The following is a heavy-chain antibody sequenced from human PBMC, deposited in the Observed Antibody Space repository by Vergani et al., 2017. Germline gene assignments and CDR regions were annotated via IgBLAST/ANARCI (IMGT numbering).Heavy chain of an antibody. CDR3: ASSPRGGVIGYYYGMDV. CDR2: IIPILGIE. Sequence: QVQLVQSGAEVKKPGSSVKVSCKASGGTFSSYTISWVRQAPGQGLEWMGRIIPILGIENYAQKFQGRVTITADKSTSTAYMELSSLRSEDTAVYYCASSPRGGVIGYYYGMDVWDQGTTISVSS. D-gene: IGHD3-10*01. V-gene: IGHV1-69*02. J-gene: IGHJ6*02. CDR1: GGTFSSYT.